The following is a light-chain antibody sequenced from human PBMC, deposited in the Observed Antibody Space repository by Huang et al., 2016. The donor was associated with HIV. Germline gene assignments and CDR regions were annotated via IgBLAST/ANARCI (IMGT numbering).Light chain of an antibody. CDR1: QSISSKH. V-gene: IGKV3-20*01. CDR3: QQYVTSPVT. J-gene: IGKJ1*01. CDR2: GSS. Sequence: EILLAQSPGTLSLSPGDRATLSCRATQSISSKHLAWYQQKLGQAPRLLIYGSSSRATGVPDRFSGSGSGTDFTLTISRLEPEDFAVYYCQQYVTSPVTFGQGTKVEIK.